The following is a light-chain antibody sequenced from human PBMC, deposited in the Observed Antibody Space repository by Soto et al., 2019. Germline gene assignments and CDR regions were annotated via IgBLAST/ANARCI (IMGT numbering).Light chain of an antibody. CDR1: QTVVTH. Sequence: EVVMTQSPVTLSLSPGGRATVSCRASQTVVTHLAWFQQKPGQPPRLLIYDASATATGIPARFSGSGSGTEFTHNISSLQSEDFAVYYWQQYNKWPRTFGQGTKLEMK. J-gene: IGKJ1*01. CDR2: DAS. CDR3: QQYNKWPRT. V-gene: IGKV3-15*01.